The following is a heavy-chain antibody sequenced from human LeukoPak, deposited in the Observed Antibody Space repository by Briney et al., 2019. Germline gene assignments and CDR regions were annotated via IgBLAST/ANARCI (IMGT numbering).Heavy chain of an antibody. CDR3: ARLPSIAVAGHYYYYYYMDV. V-gene: IGHV4-34*01. Sequence: SETLSLTCAVHGGSFSGYYWSWIRQPPGKGLEWIGEINHSGSTNYNPSLKSRVTISVDTSKNQFSLKLSSVTAADTAVYYCARLPSIAVAGHYYYYYYMDVWGKGTTVTISS. CDR1: GGSFSGYY. CDR2: INHSGST. J-gene: IGHJ6*03. D-gene: IGHD6-19*01.